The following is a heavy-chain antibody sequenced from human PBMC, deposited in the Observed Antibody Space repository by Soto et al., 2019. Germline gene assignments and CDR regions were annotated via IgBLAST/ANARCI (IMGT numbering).Heavy chain of an antibody. CDR1: GFTFSNYW. CDR3: ARGGLQHALDV. J-gene: IGHJ6*02. Sequence: EVQLVESGGGLVQPGGSLSLSCAASGFTFSNYWMYWVRQATGKGLVWVSRVNNDGTDTTHADSVKGRFTISRDNAENTLYLQMNSLRAEDTAVYYCARGGLQHALDVWGQGSTVTVSS. CDR2: VNNDGTDT. V-gene: IGHV3-74*03. D-gene: IGHD6-13*01.